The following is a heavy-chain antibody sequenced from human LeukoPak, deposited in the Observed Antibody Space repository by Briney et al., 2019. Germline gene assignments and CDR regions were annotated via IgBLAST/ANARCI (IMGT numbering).Heavy chain of an antibody. CDR3: ARGGGSVVRRVDNDAFDI. CDR2: IKQDGSEK. V-gene: IGHV3-7*01. CDR1: GFTFSSYW. Sequence: GGSLRLSCAASGFTFSSYWMSWVRQAPGKGLEWVANIKQDGSEKYYVDSVKGRFTISRDNAKNSLYLQMNSLRAEDTAVYYCARGGGSVVRRVDNDAFDIWGQGTMVTVSS. D-gene: IGHD3-10*01. J-gene: IGHJ3*02.